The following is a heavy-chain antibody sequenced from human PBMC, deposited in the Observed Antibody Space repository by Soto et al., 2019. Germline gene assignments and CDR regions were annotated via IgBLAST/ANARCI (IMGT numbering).Heavy chain of an antibody. J-gene: IGHJ3*02. V-gene: IGHV2-26*01. CDR2: IFSNDDK. Sequence: QVTLKESGPVLVKPTETLTLTCTVSGFSLSNVKVGVSWIRQPPGKALEWLAHIFSNDDKSYSASLNNRLTIPKYTSKSQVVLTLTNMDTVDTGTYSCARTGPWFGEFLEAFDIWGQGTMVTVSS. CDR3: ARTGPWFGEFLEAFDI. D-gene: IGHD3-10*01. CDR1: GFSLSNVKVG.